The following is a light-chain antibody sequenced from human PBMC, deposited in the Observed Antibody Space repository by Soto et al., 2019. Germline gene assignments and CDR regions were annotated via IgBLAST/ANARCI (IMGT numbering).Light chain of an antibody. CDR1: QSVSSN. J-gene: IGKJ1*01. V-gene: IGKV3-15*01. Sequence: EIVMTQSPATLSVSPGERATLSCRASQSVSSNLAWYQQKHGQAPRLLIYGASTRATGIPARFSGSGSGTEFTLTISSLQSEDFAVYXXXQXXNWRGTFGQGTKXDI. CDR2: GAS. CDR3: XQXXNWRGT.